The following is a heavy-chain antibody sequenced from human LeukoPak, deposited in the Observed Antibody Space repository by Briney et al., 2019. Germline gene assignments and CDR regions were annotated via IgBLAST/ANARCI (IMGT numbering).Heavy chain of an antibody. CDR1: GFTVSSYE. CDR3: ASVTSSWFYFDY. V-gene: IGHV3-48*03. CDR2: ISSSGSTI. Sequence: GGSLSLACAASGFTVSSYEMNWVRQAPGKGLEWVSYISSSGSTIYYADSVKGRFTISRDNAKNSLYLQMNSLRADDTAVYYCASVTSSWFYFDYWGQGTLVTVSS. D-gene: IGHD6-13*01. J-gene: IGHJ4*02.